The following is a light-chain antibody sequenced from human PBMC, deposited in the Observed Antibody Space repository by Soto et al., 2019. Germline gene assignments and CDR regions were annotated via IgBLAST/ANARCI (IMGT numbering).Light chain of an antibody. V-gene: IGKV1-5*03. J-gene: IGKJ2*01. Sequence: DLQMTQSPSTLSASVGDRVTITCRASQSISSWLAWYQQKSGKAPKLLIYKASNLESGVPSRFSGSGSGTDFTLTISSLQPDDFATYYCQQYDSDPTFGQGTKLEI. CDR3: QQYDSDPT. CDR2: KAS. CDR1: QSISSW.